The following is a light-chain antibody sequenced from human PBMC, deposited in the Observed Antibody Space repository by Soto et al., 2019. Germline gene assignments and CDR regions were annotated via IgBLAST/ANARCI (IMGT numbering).Light chain of an antibody. Sequence: QSVLTQPPSASGTPGQRVTISCSGARSNIGSNHVYWYQQIPGTAPKLLIYSDNQRPSGVPDRFSGSKSGTSASLAISGLRSEDEADYYCAAWDDRMRGAFFGTGIKVTVL. J-gene: IGLJ1*01. CDR1: RSNIGSNH. V-gene: IGLV1-47*02. CDR3: AAWDDRMRGAF. CDR2: SDN.